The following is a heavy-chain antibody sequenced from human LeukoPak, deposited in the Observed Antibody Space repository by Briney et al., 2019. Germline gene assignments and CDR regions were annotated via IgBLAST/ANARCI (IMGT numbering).Heavy chain of an antibody. J-gene: IGHJ4*02. Sequence: ASVKDSCKASGGTFSSYAISWVRQAPGQGLEWMGWINPNSGGTNYAQKFQGWVTMTRDTSISTAYMELSRLRSDDTAVYYCARAGEQWLVFDYWGQGTLVTVSS. CDR3: ARAGEQWLVFDY. CDR2: INPNSGGT. D-gene: IGHD6-19*01. V-gene: IGHV1-2*04. CDR1: GGTFSSYA.